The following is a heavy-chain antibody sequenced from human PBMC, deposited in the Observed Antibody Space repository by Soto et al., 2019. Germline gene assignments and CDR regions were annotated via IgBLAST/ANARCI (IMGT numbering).Heavy chain of an antibody. V-gene: IGHV3-7*03. CDR1: GFTFSSYW. CDR2: IKQDGSEK. CDR3: ARVSSSSWHVWWFDP. D-gene: IGHD6-13*01. J-gene: IGHJ5*02. Sequence: GGSLTLSCAASGFTFSSYWISWVRQAPGKGLEWVANIKQDGSEKYYVDSVKGRFTISRDNAKNSLYLQMNSLRAEDTAVYYCARVSSSSWHVWWFDPCREGTLVPVSS.